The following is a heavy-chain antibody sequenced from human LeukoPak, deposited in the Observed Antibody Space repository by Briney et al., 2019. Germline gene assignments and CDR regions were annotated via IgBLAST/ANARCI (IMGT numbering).Heavy chain of an antibody. Sequence: GGSLRLSCAASGFTFSSYAMHWVRQAPGKGLEWVAVISYDGSNKYYADSVKGRFTISRDNSKNTLYLQMNSLRAEDTAVYYCASLGSYDSSGYYLAPFDYWGQGTLVTVSS. CDR1: GFTFSSYA. J-gene: IGHJ4*02. CDR2: ISYDGSNK. CDR3: ASLGSYDSSGYYLAPFDY. D-gene: IGHD3-22*01. V-gene: IGHV3-30*04.